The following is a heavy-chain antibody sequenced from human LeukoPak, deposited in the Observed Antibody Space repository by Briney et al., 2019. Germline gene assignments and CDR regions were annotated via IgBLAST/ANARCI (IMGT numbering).Heavy chain of an antibody. CDR1: GGSFSGYY. D-gene: IGHD3-3*01. J-gene: IGHJ4*02. Sequence: SSETLSLTCAVYGGSFSGYYWSWIRQPPGKGLEWIGEINHSGSTNYNPSLKSRVTISVDTSKNQFSLKLSSVTAADTAVYYCARASSNYEVDYWGQGTLVTVSS. CDR3: ARASSNYEVDY. V-gene: IGHV4-34*01. CDR2: INHSGST.